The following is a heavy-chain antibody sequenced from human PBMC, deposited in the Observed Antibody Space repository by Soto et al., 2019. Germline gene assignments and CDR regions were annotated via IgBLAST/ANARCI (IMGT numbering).Heavy chain of an antibody. D-gene: IGHD3-22*01. CDR3: ARDYYDSSGYYTLPRL. Sequence: QVQLVQSGAEVKKPGSSVKVSCKASGGTFSSYTISWVRQAPGQGLEWMGRIIPILGIANYAQKFQGRVTITADKSTSTAYMELSSLRSEDTAVYYCARDYYDSSGYYTLPRLWGRGTLVTVSS. CDR1: GGTFSSYT. V-gene: IGHV1-69*08. CDR2: IIPILGIA. J-gene: IGHJ2*01.